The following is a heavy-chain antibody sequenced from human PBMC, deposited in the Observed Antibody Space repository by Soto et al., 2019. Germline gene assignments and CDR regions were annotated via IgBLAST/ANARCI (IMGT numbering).Heavy chain of an antibody. D-gene: IGHD6-6*01. V-gene: IGHV1-2*02. CDR3: AKDLTRQLAYWLDP. CDR1: GFSFTGYY. CDR2: INVHSGGT. J-gene: IGHJ5*02. Sequence: GASVKVSCKASGFSFTGYYIHWLRQAPGQGLEWMGWINVHSGGTEYAQKFQGRVTLTRDTSIATAYLTLTSLTSDDTALYYCAKDLTRQLAYWLDPWGQGTQVTVYS.